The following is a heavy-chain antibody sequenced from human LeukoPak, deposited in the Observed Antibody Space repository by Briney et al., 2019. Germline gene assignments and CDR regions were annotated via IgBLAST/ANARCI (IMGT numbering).Heavy chain of an antibody. Sequence: PGGSLRLSCAASKFTFSSHVMHWVRQAPGKGLDHVSAISSSGISTYYANSVRGRFTISRGNSKNMLYLQMDSLRTEDMAVYYCARGGKDGFDIWGQGRMVTVSS. D-gene: IGHD1-26*01. CDR2: ISSSGIST. V-gene: IGHV3-64*01. CDR3: ARGGKDGFDI. J-gene: IGHJ3*02. CDR1: KFTFSSHV.